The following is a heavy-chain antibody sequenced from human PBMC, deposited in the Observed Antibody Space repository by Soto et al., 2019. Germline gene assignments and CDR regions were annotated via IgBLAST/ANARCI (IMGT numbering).Heavy chain of an antibody. Sequence: LSLTCTVSGGSISSGDYYWSWIRQPPGKGLEWIGYIYYSGSTYYNPSLKSRVTISVDTSKNQFSLKLSSVTAADTAVYYCAVSYYYDSSGYYYLDYWGQGTLVTVSS. CDR1: GGSISSGDYY. D-gene: IGHD3-22*01. CDR3: AVSYYYDSSGYYYLDY. J-gene: IGHJ4*02. V-gene: IGHV4-30-4*01. CDR2: IYYSGST.